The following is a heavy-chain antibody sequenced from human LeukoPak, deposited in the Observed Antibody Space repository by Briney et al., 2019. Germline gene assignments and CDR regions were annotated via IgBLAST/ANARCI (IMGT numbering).Heavy chain of an antibody. CDR3: AKMEQWLVLRWFDP. CDR2: ISGSGGST. V-gene: IGHV3-23*01. J-gene: IGHJ5*02. D-gene: IGHD6-19*01. CDR1: GFTFSSDA. Sequence: VGSLRLSCAASGFTFSSDAMSWGPQAPAKGLEWVSAISGSGGSTYYADSVKGRFTISRDNSKNTLYLQMKRLRAEDTAVYYCAKMEQWLVLRWFDPWGQGTLVTVYS.